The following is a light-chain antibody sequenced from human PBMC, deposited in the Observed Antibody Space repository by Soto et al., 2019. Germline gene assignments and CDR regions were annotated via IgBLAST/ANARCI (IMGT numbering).Light chain of an antibody. CDR2: GAS. CDR3: QLYASSPLT. Sequence: EIVLTQSPGTLSLSPGERATLSCRASQSVGRNYLAWFQQKLGQAPRLLIYGASSRATGIPDRFSGSGSGTDFTLTITRLDPEDFAVYYSQLYASSPLTFGGGTEVEIK. CDR1: QSVGRNY. J-gene: IGKJ4*01. V-gene: IGKV3-20*01.